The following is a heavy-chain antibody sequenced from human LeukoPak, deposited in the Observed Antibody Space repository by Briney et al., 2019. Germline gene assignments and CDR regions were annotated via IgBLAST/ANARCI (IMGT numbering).Heavy chain of an antibody. V-gene: IGHV3-43*02. Sequence: GGSLRHSCVASGLPIADFAMHWVRQAPGKGLEWVSLISGDGVSTFYADSVKGRFSISRDNSKNSLSLEMNSLRTEDTAMYYCARESGKFDYWGQGTLVAVSS. CDR3: ARESGKFDY. CDR2: ISGDGVST. J-gene: IGHJ4*02. CDR1: GLPIADFA.